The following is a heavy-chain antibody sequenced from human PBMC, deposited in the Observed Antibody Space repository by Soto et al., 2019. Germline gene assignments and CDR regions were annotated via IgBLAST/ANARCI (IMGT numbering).Heavy chain of an antibody. CDR3: TTDPPMVRGVIHTY. V-gene: IGHV3-15*07. Sequence: GGSLRLSCAASGFTFSNAWMNWVRQAPGKGLEWVGRIKSKTDGGTTDYAAPVKGRFTISRDDSKNTLYLQMNSLKTEDTAVYYCTTDPPMVRGVIHTYWGQGTLVTVSS. D-gene: IGHD3-10*01. CDR2: IKSKTDGGTT. J-gene: IGHJ4*02. CDR1: GFTFSNAW.